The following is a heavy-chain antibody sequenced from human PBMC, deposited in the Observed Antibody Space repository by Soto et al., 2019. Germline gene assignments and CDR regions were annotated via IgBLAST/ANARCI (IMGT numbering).Heavy chain of an antibody. Sequence: QVQLQESGPGLLKPSQTLSLTCTVSGGSISSGGYYWSWIRQHPGKGLEWIGYIYYSGSTYYNPSLKGRFTTSVDTSTNQFPLKLSSVTAADTAVDYGARRHGGNSGDYCGQGTLVTVSS. V-gene: IGHV4-31*03. D-gene: IGHD2-21*02. J-gene: IGHJ4*02. CDR1: GGSISSGGYY. CDR2: IYYSGST. CDR3: ARRHGGNSGDY.